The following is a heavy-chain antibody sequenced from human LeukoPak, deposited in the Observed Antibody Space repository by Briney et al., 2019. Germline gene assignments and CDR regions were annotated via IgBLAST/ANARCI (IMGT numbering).Heavy chain of an antibody. Sequence: PGGSLRLSCAASGFTVSSNYMSWVRQAPGKGLEWVSVIYSGGSTYYADSVKGRFTISRDNSKNTLYLQMNRLRAEDTAVYYCARVALDAFDIWGQGTMVAVSS. V-gene: IGHV3-53*01. CDR1: GFTVSSNY. J-gene: IGHJ3*02. CDR3: ARVALDAFDI. CDR2: IYSGGST.